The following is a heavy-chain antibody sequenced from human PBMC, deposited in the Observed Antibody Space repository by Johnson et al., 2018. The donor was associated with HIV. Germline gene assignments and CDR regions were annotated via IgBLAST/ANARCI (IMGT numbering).Heavy chain of an antibody. CDR1: GIIVTGNF. V-gene: IGHV3-66*04. CDR2: INAGGDT. D-gene: IGHD1-7*01. Sequence: EQLVESGGALVQPGGSLRLSCAASGIIVTGNFMSWVRQAPGKGLEWVSVINAGGDTYYADSVKGRFTISRDSSKNTLHLQMNSLNAEDTAMYYCARLRRSGCSFEDAACSWNCLW. CDR3: ARLRRSGCSFEDAACSWNCL. J-gene: IGHJ2*01.